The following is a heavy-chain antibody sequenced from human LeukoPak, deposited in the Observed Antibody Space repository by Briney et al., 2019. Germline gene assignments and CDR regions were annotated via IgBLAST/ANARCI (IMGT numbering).Heavy chain of an antibody. CDR2: ISWNSGSI. V-gene: IGHV3-9*01. CDR1: GFTFDDYA. Sequence: PGRSLRLSCAASGFTFDDYAMHWVRQAPGKGLEWVSCISWNSGSIGYADSVKGRFTISRDNAKNSLYLQMNSLRAEDTAVYYCAKDGGEGEWLQPNWDYWGQGTLVTVSS. CDR3: AKDGGEGEWLQPNWDY. D-gene: IGHD5-24*01. J-gene: IGHJ4*02.